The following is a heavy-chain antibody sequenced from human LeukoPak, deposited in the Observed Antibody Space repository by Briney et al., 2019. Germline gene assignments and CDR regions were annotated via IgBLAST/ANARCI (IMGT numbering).Heavy chain of an antibody. CDR3: ARAARQGFTMIVVPFFYFDL. CDR1: GGSISSGASD. CDR2: INHSGST. Sequence: PSQTLSLTCTVSGGSISSGASDWGWIRQHPKRGLEWVGYINHSGSTYYNPSLGSRVTMSVDASKNQFSLKLSSVTAADSAVYYCARAARQGFTMIVVPFFYFDLWGRGTLVTVST. J-gene: IGHJ2*01. D-gene: IGHD3-22*01. V-gene: IGHV4-31*03.